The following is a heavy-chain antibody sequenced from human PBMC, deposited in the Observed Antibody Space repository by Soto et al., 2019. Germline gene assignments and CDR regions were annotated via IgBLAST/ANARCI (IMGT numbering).Heavy chain of an antibody. CDR3: ARHTPRNYEPYYYYYGMDV. CDR2: ISAYNGNT. Sequence: QVQLVQSGAEVKKPGASVKVSCKASGYTFTSYGISWVRQAPGQGLEWMGWISAYNGNTNYAQKLQGRATMTTGTSTSTAYMELRSLRSDDTPVYYCARHTPRNYEPYYYYYGMDVWGQGTTVTVSS. CDR1: GYTFTSYG. V-gene: IGHV1-18*01. J-gene: IGHJ6*02. D-gene: IGHD1-7*01.